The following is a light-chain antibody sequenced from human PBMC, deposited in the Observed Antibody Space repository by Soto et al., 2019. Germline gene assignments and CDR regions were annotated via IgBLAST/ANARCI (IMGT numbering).Light chain of an antibody. Sequence: EVVMTQSPATLSVSPGERATLSCRASQSVSSNLAWYQQKPGQAPRLLIYGASTRATGIPARFSGSGSGTEFTLTISSLQSEDFAVYYRQQYNNWPPITFGQGTRLAIK. CDR3: QQYNNWPPIT. J-gene: IGKJ5*01. V-gene: IGKV3-15*01. CDR1: QSVSSN. CDR2: GAS.